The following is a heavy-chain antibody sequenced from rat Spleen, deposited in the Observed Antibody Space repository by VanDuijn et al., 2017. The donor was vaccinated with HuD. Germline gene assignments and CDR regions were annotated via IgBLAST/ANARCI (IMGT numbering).Heavy chain of an antibody. J-gene: IGHJ2*01. V-gene: IGHV2-45*01. D-gene: IGHD1-4*01. CDR3: ARGLDYPGIYYFDY. Sequence: QVQLKESGPGLVQPSQTLSLTCTVSGFSLTTYNVHWVRQPPGKGLEWMGAMWNGGGTDYNSAFKSRLSISRDTSKNQVFLKMNSLQSEDTTTYYCARGLDYPGIYYFDYWGQGVMVTVSS. CDR1: GFSLTTYN. CDR2: MWNGGGT.